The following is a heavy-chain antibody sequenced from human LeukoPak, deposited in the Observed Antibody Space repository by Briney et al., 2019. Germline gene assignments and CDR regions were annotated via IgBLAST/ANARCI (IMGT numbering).Heavy chain of an antibody. V-gene: IGHV3-30*04. CDR1: GFTFSSYA. CDR3: ARASTGYSSSWYFPSYYYYGMDV. CDR2: ISYDGSNK. J-gene: IGHJ6*02. D-gene: IGHD6-13*01. Sequence: GGSLRLSCAASGFTFSSYAMHWVRQAPGKGLEWVAVISYDGSNKYYAGSVKGRFTISRDNSKNTLYLQMNSLRAEDTAVYYCARASTGYSSSWYFPSYYYYGMDVWGQGTTVTVSS.